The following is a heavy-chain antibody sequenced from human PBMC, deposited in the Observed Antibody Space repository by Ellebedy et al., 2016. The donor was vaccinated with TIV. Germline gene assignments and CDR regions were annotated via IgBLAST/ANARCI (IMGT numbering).Heavy chain of an antibody. J-gene: IGHJ4*02. CDR1: GFTPSPYA. Sequence: PGGSLRPSCAAPGFTPSPYAMHWVRQAPGEGLGWVAIIAYDGAVIQYADSVKGRFTISRDNSKNTLYLQLNSLRTEDTAVYYCARDVAPVGQVTFDCWGQGTLVTVSS. CDR3: ARDVAPVGQVTFDC. D-gene: IGHD2-21*02. V-gene: IGHV3-30*04. CDR2: IAYDGAVI.